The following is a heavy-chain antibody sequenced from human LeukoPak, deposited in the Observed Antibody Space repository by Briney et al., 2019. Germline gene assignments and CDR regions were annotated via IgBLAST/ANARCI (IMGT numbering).Heavy chain of an antibody. D-gene: IGHD3-22*01. V-gene: IGHV4-61*02. Sequence: SQTLSLTCTVSGGSISSGSYYWSWIRQPAGKGLEWIGRIYTSGSTNYNPSLKSRVTISVDTSKNQFSLKLSSVTAADTAVYYCTRSYLMIDPFDPWGQGTLVTVSS. CDR3: TRSYLMIDPFDP. J-gene: IGHJ5*02. CDR1: GGSISSGSYY. CDR2: IYTSGST.